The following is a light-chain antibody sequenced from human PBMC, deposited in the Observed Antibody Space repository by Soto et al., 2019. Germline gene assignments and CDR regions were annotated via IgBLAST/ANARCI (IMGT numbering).Light chain of an antibody. CDR2: GAS. CDR1: QSVISTH. CDR3: QQYGSSIT. Sequence: EIVLTQSPGTLSLSPGERATLSCRASQSVISTHLAWYQQKPGLAPRLLIYGASSRATGIPDRFSGSGSGTDFTLTISRLEPEDFAVYYCQQYGSSITFGQGTRLEIK. V-gene: IGKV3-20*01. J-gene: IGKJ5*01.